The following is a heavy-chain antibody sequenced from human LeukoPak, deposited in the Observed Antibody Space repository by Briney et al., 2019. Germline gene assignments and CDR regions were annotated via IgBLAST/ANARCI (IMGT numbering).Heavy chain of an antibody. CDR1: GFTFSSYS. D-gene: IGHD1-26*01. Sequence: GGSLRLSCAASGFTFSSYSMNWVRQAPGKGLEWVSYISSSSSTIYYADSVKGRFTISRDNAKNSLYLQMNSLRAEDTAVYYCARTPRGPQWELLGGQYWGQGTLVTVSS. V-gene: IGHV3-48*04. CDR2: ISSSSSTI. J-gene: IGHJ4*02. CDR3: ARTPRGPQWELLGGQY.